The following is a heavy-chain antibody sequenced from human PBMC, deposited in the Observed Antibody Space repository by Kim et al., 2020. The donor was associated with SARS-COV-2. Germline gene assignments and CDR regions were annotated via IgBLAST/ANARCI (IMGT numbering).Heavy chain of an antibody. CDR3: ASLVGYYGSGRNYGMDV. D-gene: IGHD3-10*01. J-gene: IGHJ6*02. CDR1: GFTFSDYY. V-gene: IGHV3-11*03. CDR2: ISSSSSYT. Sequence: GGSLRLSCAASGFTFSDYYMSWIRQAPGKGLEWVSYISSSSSYTNYADSVKGRFTISRDNAKNSLYLQMNSLRAEDTAVYYCASLVGYYGSGRNYGMDVWGQGTTVTVSS.